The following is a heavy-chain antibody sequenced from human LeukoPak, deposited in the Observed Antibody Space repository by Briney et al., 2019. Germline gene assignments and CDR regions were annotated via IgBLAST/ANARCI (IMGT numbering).Heavy chain of an antibody. CDR3: AGATYTGIFDY. Sequence: GSLRLSCFASGFSFSIYWMHWVRQAPGKGLEWIGTIYYSGSTDYNPSLKSRVTISVETSKSQFSLKLTSVTAADAAVYYCAGATYTGIFDYWGQGTLVTVSS. CDR1: GFSFSIYW. CDR2: IYYSGST. J-gene: IGHJ4*02. V-gene: IGHV4-39*07. D-gene: IGHD1-26*01.